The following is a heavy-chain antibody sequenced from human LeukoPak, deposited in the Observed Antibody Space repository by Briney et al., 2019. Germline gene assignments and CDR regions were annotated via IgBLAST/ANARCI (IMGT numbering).Heavy chain of an antibody. J-gene: IGHJ4*02. Sequence: PSETLSLTCTVSGGSLSSSSYYWGWIRQPPGKGLEWIGSIYYSGSTYYNPSLKSRVTISVDTSKNPFSLKLSSVTAADTAVYYCARTHVDTATIDYWGREPWSPSPQ. CDR1: GGSLSSSSYY. CDR2: IYYSGST. V-gene: IGHV4-39*01. CDR3: ARTHVDTATIDY. D-gene: IGHD5-18*01.